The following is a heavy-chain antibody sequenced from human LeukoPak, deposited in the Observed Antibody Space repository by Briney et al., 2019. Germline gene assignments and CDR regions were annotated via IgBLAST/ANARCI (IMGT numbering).Heavy chain of an antibody. CDR1: GGSISSYY. CDR2: IYYRGST. Sequence: SETLSLTCTVSGGSISSYYGSWIRQPPGKGLEWIGYIYYRGSTNYNPSLKSRVTISVDTSKNQFSLKLSSVTAADTAVYYCARDRSDFIAAAGTPNHYYYYYYMDVWGKGTTVTISS. D-gene: IGHD6-13*01. V-gene: IGHV4-59*01. CDR3: ARDRSDFIAAAGTPNHYYYYYYMDV. J-gene: IGHJ6*03.